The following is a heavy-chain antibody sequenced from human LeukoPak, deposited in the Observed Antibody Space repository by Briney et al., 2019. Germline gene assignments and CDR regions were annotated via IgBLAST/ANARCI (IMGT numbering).Heavy chain of an antibody. CDR3: ARGDYYGMDV. V-gene: IGHV4-59*01. CDR1: GGSFSGYY. CDR2: IYYSGST. J-gene: IGHJ6*02. Sequence: PSETLSLTCAVYGGSFSGYYWSWIRQSPGKGLEWIGYIYYSGSTNYNPSLKSRVTISVDTSKNQFSLKLSSVTAADTAVYYCARGDYYGMDVWGQGTTVTVSS.